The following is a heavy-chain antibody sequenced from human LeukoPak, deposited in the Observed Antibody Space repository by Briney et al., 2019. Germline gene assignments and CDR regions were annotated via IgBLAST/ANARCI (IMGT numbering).Heavy chain of an antibody. CDR3: AKVRGGSYYTGFDY. Sequence: GRSLRLSCAASGFTFSSYAMSWVRQAPGKGLEWVSAISGSGGSTYYADSVKGRFTISRDNSKNTLYLQMNSLRAEDTAVYYCAKVRGGSYYTGFDYWGQGTLVTVSS. V-gene: IGHV3-23*01. CDR2: ISGSGGST. D-gene: IGHD1-26*01. CDR1: GFTFSSYA. J-gene: IGHJ4*02.